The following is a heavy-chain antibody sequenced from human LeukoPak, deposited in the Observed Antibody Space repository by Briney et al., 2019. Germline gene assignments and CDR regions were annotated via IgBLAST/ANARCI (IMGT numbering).Heavy chain of an antibody. Sequence: SETLFLTCTVSGGSISSYYWSWIRQPPGKGLEWIGYIYYSGSTNYNPSLKSRVTISVDTSKNQFSPKLSSVTAADTAVYYCASLCGGDCYYAFDIWGQGTMVTVSS. CDR1: GGSISSYY. CDR3: ASLCGGDCYYAFDI. CDR2: IYYSGST. J-gene: IGHJ3*02. D-gene: IGHD2-21*02. V-gene: IGHV4-59*01.